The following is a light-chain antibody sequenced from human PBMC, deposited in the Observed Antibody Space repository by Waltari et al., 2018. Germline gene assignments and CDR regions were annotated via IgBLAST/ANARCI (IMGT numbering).Light chain of an antibody. J-gene: IGKJ1*01. Sequence: EIVVTQSPATLSVSPGERATLSCRASESVSINLAWYQQKPGQAPRLLIYGASTRATGIPARFSGSGSGTDFTLTISSLQSEDFAVYYCQQYNGWPWTFGQATRVEIK. CDR1: ESVSIN. CDR3: QQYNGWPWT. CDR2: GAS. V-gene: IGKV3-15*01.